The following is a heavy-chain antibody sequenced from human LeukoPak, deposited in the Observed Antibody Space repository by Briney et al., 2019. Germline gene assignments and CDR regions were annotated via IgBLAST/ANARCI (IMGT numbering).Heavy chain of an antibody. D-gene: IGHD1-26*01. J-gene: IGHJ4*02. Sequence: GGSLRLSCKASGFTFSTYAMSWVRQAPGKGLQWVSSISAYGESTYHADSVKGRFTTSIDNSKDTLSLHMDSLRADDTAVYYCARRGKVGLPTYFDYWGQGTLVTVSS. CDR3: ARRGKVGLPTYFDY. CDR2: ISAYGEST. CDR1: GFTFSTYA. V-gene: IGHV3-23*01.